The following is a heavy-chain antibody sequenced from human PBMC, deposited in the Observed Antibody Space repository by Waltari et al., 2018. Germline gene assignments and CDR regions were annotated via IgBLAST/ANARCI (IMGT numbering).Heavy chain of an antibody. V-gene: IGHV1-69*12. Sequence: QVQLVQSGAEVKKPGSSVTVSCKASGGTFSSYAFSWVRQAPGQGLEWMGGVMPSCGTANYAQKFQGRVTITADESTSTAYMELSSLRSEDTAVYYCARSTASPFNYGMDVWGQGTTVTVSS. CDR1: GGTFSSYA. CDR3: ARSTASPFNYGMDV. CDR2: VMPSCGTA. J-gene: IGHJ6*02.